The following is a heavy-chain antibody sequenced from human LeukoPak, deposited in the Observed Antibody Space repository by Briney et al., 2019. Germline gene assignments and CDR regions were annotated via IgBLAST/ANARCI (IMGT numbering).Heavy chain of an antibody. Sequence: GGSLRLSCAASGFTFSSYSMNWVRQAPGKGLEWVSYISSSSTIYYADSVKGRFTISRDNAKNSLYLQMNSLRDEDTAVYYCASPKSIDYDSSGYYPYYFDYWGQGTLVTVSS. D-gene: IGHD3-22*01. CDR2: ISSSSTI. CDR3: ASPKSIDYDSSGYYPYYFDY. CDR1: GFTFSSYS. V-gene: IGHV3-48*02. J-gene: IGHJ4*02.